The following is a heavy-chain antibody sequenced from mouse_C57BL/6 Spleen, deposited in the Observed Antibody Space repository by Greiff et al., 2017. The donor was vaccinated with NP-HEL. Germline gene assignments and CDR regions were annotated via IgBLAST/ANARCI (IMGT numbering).Heavy chain of an antibody. V-gene: IGHV1-76*01. D-gene: IGHD2-3*01. J-gene: IGHJ1*03. Sequence: QVQLQQSGAELVRPGASVKLSCKASGYTFTDYYINWVKQRPGQGLEWIARIYPGSGNTYYNEKFKGKATLTAEKSSSTAYMQLSSLTSEDSAVYFCARYDGYYDWYFDVWGTGTTVTVSS. CDR2: IYPGSGNT. CDR3: ARYDGYYDWYFDV. CDR1: GYTFTDYY.